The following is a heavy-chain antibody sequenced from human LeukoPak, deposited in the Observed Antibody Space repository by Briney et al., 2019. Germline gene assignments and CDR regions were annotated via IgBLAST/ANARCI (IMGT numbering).Heavy chain of an antibody. Sequence: GGSLRLSCAASGFSISDYWMTWVRQAPGKGLEWVANIKQDGSEKTYVDSVKGRFTISRDNAKNSIFLQMNSLRVEDMAMYYCVRDGGTDWYDPWGQGTLVSVSS. D-gene: IGHD3-16*01. J-gene: IGHJ5*02. V-gene: IGHV3-7*01. CDR1: GFSISDYW. CDR2: IKQDGSEK. CDR3: VRDGGTDWYDP.